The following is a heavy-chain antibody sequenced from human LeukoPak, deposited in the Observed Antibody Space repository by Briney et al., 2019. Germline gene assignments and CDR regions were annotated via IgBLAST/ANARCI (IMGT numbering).Heavy chain of an antibody. CDR2: IYTSGST. V-gene: IGHV4-61*02. Sequence: PSETLSLTCTVSGGSISSGSYYWSWIRQPAGKGLEWIGRIYTSGSTNYNPYLKSRVTISVDTSKNQFSLKLSSVTAADTAVYYCARETVAYYFDYWGQGTLVTVSS. D-gene: IGHD6-19*01. CDR1: GGSISSGSYY. J-gene: IGHJ4*02. CDR3: ARETVAYYFDY.